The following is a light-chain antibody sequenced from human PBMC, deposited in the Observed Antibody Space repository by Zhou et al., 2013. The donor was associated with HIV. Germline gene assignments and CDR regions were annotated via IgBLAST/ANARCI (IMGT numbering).Light chain of an antibody. CDR1: QSITTY. CDR2: GAV. V-gene: IGKV1-39*01. J-gene: IGKJ1*01. CDR3: QQSDTTPRT. Sequence: DIQMTQSPSSLSASVGDRVTITCRASQSITTYLNWYQQKPGKAPELLIYGAVSLQSGVSSRFSGSGSGTEFTLTISSLQPEDFATYYCQQSDTTPRTFGQGTKVEIK.